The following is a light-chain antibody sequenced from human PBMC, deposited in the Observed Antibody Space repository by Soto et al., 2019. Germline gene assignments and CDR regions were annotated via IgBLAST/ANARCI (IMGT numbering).Light chain of an antibody. CDR2: DTN. CDR3: LLSYSGARAGV. V-gene: IGLV7-46*01. Sequence: QAVVTKEPSLTVSPGGTVTLTCGSSTGAVTSGHYPYWFQQKAGQAPRTLIYDTNNKYSWTPARFSGSLLGGKAALSLSGAQPEDEADYYCLLSYSGARAGVFGGGTKLTVL. J-gene: IGLJ3*02. CDR1: TGAVTSGHY.